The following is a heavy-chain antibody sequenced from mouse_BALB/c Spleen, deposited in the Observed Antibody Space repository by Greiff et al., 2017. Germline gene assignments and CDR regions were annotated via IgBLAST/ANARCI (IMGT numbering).Heavy chain of an antibody. CDR3: ARDGYDEGFAY. D-gene: IGHD2-2*01. J-gene: IGHJ3*01. V-gene: IGHV7-3*02. CDR2: IRNKANGYTT. Sequence: EVQGVESGGGLVQPGGSLRLSCATSGFTFTDYYMSWVRQPPGKALEWLGFIRNKANGYTTEYSASVKGRFTISRDNSQSILYLQMNTLRAEDSATYYCARDGYDEGFAYWGQGTLVTVSA. CDR1: GFTFTDYY.